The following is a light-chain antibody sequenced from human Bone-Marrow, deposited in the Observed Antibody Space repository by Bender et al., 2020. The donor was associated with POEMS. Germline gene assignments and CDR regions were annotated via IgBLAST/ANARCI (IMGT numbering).Light chain of an antibody. V-gene: IGLV1-40*01. CDR3: QSYDNSLGGWV. CDR2: ANA. CDR1: SSNLGAGYN. Sequence: QSVLTQPPSVSGAPGQRVTISCTGSSSNLGAGYNVHWYQHLPGIAPKLLIYANANRPSGVPDRFSGSKSGTSASLAITGLQAEDEGDYYCQSYDNSLGGWVFGGGTKLTVL. J-gene: IGLJ3*02.